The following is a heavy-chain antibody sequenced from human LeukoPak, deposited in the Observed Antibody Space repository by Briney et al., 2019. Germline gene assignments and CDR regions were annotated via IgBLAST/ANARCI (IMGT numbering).Heavy chain of an antibody. V-gene: IGHV3-21*01. J-gene: IGHJ6*02. CDR1: GFSLGCCA. CDR2: ITDSGTYI. CDR3: ARDASGWSRDV. Sequence: KPGGSLRLSCAASGFSLGCCAMSWVRQAPGKGLEWVSSITDSGTYIYYAESLKGRFTTSRDNAKNSLYLQMNSLRAEDTAAYYCARDASGWSRDVWGQGTTVTVSS. D-gene: IGHD6-19*01.